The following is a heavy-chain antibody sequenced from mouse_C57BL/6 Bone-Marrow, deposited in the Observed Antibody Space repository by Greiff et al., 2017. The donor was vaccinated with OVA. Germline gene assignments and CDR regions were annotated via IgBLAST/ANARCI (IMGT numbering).Heavy chain of an antibody. CDR2: IHPTSGST. D-gene: IGHD1-1*01. CDR1: GYTFTSYW. J-gene: IGHJ4*01. CDR3: ARLVADAMDY. V-gene: IGHV1-64*01. Sequence: VKLQQPGAELVKPGASVTLSCKASGYTFTSYWMHWVKQRPGQGLEWIGMIHPTSGSTTYNEKFKSKATLTVDKASSTAYMQLSSLTSEDSAVYYCARLVADAMDYWGQGTAVTVSS.